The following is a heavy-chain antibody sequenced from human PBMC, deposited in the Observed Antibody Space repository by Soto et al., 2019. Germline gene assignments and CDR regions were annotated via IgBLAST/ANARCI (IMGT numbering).Heavy chain of an antibody. V-gene: IGHV3-23*01. D-gene: IGHD2-21*02. CDR2: ISGSGGST. J-gene: IGHJ4*02. CDR1: GFTFSSYA. CDR3: AKDPRPMVVTAI. Sequence: EVQLLESGGGLVQPGGSLRLSCAASGFTFSSYAMSWVRQAPGKGLEWVSAISGSGGSTYYADSVKGRFTISRDNSKNTLYLQMNSLRAEDTPVYYCAKDPRPMVVTAIWGQGTLVTVSS.